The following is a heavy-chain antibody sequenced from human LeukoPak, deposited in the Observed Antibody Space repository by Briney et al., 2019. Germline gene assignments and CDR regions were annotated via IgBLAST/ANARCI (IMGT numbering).Heavy chain of an antibody. CDR3: ARVNPTNSGFYAY. D-gene: IGHD3-22*01. V-gene: IGHV3-11*06. J-gene: IGHJ4*02. Sequence: GGSLRLSCAASGFTFSDYYVTWIRQAPGKGLEWLSYISGSSSNTNYADSVQGRFTISRDNAKNSLYLQMNSLRAEDTAVYYCARVNPTNSGFYAYWGQGTLVTVSS. CDR2: ISGSSSNT. CDR1: GFTFSDYY.